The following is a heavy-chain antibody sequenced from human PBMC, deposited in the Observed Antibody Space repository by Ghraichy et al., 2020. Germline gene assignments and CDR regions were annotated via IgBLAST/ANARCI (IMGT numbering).Heavy chain of an antibody. V-gene: IGHV3-30*18. Sequence: WGSLRLSCAASGFTFSGYGMHWVRQAPGKGLEWVSVMSYDGSNKYYADSVKGRFTISRDNSKNTLYLQMSSLRVEDTALYYCVKDTGAAAGMGADGFDVWGQGTMVTVSS. CDR3: VKDTGAAAGMGADGFDV. CDR2: MSYDGSNK. J-gene: IGHJ3*01. D-gene: IGHD6-13*01. CDR1: GFTFSGYG.